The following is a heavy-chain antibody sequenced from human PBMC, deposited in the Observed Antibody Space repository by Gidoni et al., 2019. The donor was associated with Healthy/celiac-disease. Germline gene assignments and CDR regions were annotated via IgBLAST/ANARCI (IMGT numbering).Heavy chain of an antibody. D-gene: IGHD3-3*01. CDR2: ISGSGGST. CDR3: AKSPTDYDFWSGYLDYYYYYGMDV. CDR1: GFTFSSYA. Sequence: EVQLLESGGGLVQPGGSLRLSCAASGFTFSSYAMSWVRPDPGKGLEWVSAISGSGGSTNYADSVKGRFTISRDNSKHTLYLQMNSLRAEDTAVYYCAKSPTDYDFWSGYLDYYYYYGMDVWGQGTTVTVSS. V-gene: IGHV3-23*01. J-gene: IGHJ6*02.